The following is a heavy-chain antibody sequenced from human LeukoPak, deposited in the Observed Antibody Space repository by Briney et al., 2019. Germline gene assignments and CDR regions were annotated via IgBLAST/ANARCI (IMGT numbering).Heavy chain of an antibody. CDR3: AKGIAALSYYFDY. J-gene: IGHJ4*02. V-gene: IGHV3-30*02. Sequence: GGSLRLSCAASGFTFSSYGMHWVRQAPGKGLEWVAFIRYDGSNKYYADSVKGRFTISRDNSKNTLYLQMNSLRAEDTAVYYCAKGIAALSYYFDYWGQGTLVTVSS. D-gene: IGHD6-13*01. CDR2: IRYDGSNK. CDR1: GFTFSSYG.